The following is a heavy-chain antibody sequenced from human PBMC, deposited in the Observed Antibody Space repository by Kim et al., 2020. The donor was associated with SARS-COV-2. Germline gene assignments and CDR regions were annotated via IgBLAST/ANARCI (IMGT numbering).Heavy chain of an antibody. J-gene: IGHJ6*02. Sequence: GGSLRLSCAASGFTFSNAWMSWVRQAPGKGLEWVGRIKSKTDGGTTDYAAPVKGRFTISRDDSKNTLYLQMNSLKTEDTAVYYCTTASLSRDYGDYDPYYYYYYGMDVWGQGTTVTVSS. D-gene: IGHD4-17*01. CDR2: IKSKTDGGTT. CDR3: TTASLSRDYGDYDPYYYYYYGMDV. CDR1: GFTFSNAW. V-gene: IGHV3-15*01.